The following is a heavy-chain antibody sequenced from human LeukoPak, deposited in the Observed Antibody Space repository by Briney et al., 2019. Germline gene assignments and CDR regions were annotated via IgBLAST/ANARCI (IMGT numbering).Heavy chain of an antibody. Sequence: SETLSLTCTVSGGSISSYYWSWIRQPPGKGLEWIGYIYYSGSTNYNPSLKSRVTISVDTSKNQFSLKLSSVTAADTAVYYCARDSRGTRRGYSGYASWWDYWGQGTLVTVSS. D-gene: IGHD5-12*01. J-gene: IGHJ4*02. V-gene: IGHV4-59*01. CDR2: IYYSGST. CDR1: GGSISSYY. CDR3: ARDSRGTRRGYSGYASWWDY.